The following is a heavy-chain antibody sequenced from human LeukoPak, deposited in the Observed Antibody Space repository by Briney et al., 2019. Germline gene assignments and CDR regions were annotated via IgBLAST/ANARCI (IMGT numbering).Heavy chain of an antibody. CDR3: ARRYGGWGAFDI. CDR1: EFTYSAYA. CDR2: ISRDGRST. Sequence: GRSLRLSCAASEFTYSAYAMSWVRQAPGKGLEWVSTISRDGRSTFYADSVKGRFTISRDDSKTTLFLQMNSLRAEDTAIYYCARRYGGWGAFDIWGQGTVVTVSS. J-gene: IGHJ3*02. D-gene: IGHD4-23*01. V-gene: IGHV3-23*01.